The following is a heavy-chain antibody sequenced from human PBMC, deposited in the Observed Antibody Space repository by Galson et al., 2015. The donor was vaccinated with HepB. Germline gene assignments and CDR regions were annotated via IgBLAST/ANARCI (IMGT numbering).Heavy chain of an antibody. Sequence: SVKVSCKASGYTLTTYAIHWVRQAPGQRLEWMGWINTGNGNTKYSQKFQGRVTITRDTSASTAYMELSSLRSEDTTVYYCAKGNTYGFDYWGQGTLVTVSS. CDR1: GYTLTTYA. CDR3: AKGNTYGFDY. V-gene: IGHV1-3*04. J-gene: IGHJ4*02. D-gene: IGHD2/OR15-2a*01. CDR2: INTGNGNT.